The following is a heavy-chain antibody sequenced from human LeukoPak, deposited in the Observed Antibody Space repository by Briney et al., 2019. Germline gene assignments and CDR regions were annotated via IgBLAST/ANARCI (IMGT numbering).Heavy chain of an antibody. V-gene: IGHV4-39*01. J-gene: IGHJ5*02. CDR1: GGSISSSSYY. CDR2: IYYSGST. Sequence: SETLSLTCTVSGGSISSSSYYWGWIRQPPGKGLAWIGSIYYSGSTYYNPSLKSRVTISVDTSKNQFSLKLSSVTAAGTAVYYCARHKVDGVTMIVVVISYNWFDPWGRGTLVTVSS. CDR3: ARHKVDGVTMIVVVISYNWFDP. D-gene: IGHD3-22*01.